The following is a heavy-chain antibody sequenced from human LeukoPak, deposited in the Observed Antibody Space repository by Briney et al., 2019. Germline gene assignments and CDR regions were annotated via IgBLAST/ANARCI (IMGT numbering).Heavy chain of an antibody. Sequence: ASVNVSCKASGYTLTRYGISGVRQAPGQGLEWMGWISAYNGNTNYAQKLQGRVTMTTDTSTSTAYMELRSLRSDDTAVYYCARRIAAAADLQHWGQGTLVTVSS. CDR2: ISAYNGNT. CDR3: ARRIAAAADLQH. V-gene: IGHV1-18*01. J-gene: IGHJ1*01. D-gene: IGHD6-13*01. CDR1: GYTLTRYG.